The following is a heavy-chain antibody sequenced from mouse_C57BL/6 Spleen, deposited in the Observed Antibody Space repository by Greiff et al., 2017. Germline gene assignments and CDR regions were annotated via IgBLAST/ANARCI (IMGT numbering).Heavy chain of an antibody. CDR3: ARDIYPYCAMDY. V-gene: IGHV7-1*01. D-gene: IGHD2-1*01. CDR1: GFTFSDFY. Sequence: EVKLVESGGGLVQSGRSLRLSCATSGFTFSDFYMEWVRQAPGKGLEWIAASRNKANDYTTEYSASVKGRFIVSRDTSQSILYLQMNALRAEDTAIYYCARDIYPYCAMDYWGQGTSVTVSS. CDR2: SRNKANDYTT. J-gene: IGHJ4*01.